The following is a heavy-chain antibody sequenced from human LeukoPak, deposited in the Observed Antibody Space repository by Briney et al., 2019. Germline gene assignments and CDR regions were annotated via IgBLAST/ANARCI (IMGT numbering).Heavy chain of an antibody. V-gene: IGHV7-4-1*02. CDR1: GYTFTSYY. D-gene: IGHD5-18*01. CDR2: INTNTGNP. J-gene: IGHJ6*03. CDR3: ARDHGYSYGYFHYYYYMDV. Sequence: ASVKVSCKASGYTFTSYYMHWVRQAPGQGLEWMGWINTNTGNPTYAQGFTGRFVFSLDTSVSTAYLQISSLKAEDTAVYYCARDHGYSYGYFHYYYYMDVWGKGTTVTVSS.